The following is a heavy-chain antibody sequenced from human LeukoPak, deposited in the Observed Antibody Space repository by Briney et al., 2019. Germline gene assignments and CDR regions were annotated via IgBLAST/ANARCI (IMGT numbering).Heavy chain of an antibody. Sequence: ASVKVSCKASGYTFTSYYMHWVRQAPGQGPEWMGIINPSGGSRSDAQKFQGRVTMTRDTSTSTVYMELSSLRSEETAVYYCARARLRYFDFYYGMDVWGQGTTVTVSS. V-gene: IGHV1-46*01. CDR1: GYTFTSYY. CDR3: ARARLRYFDFYYGMDV. D-gene: IGHD3-9*01. CDR2: INPSGGSR. J-gene: IGHJ6*02.